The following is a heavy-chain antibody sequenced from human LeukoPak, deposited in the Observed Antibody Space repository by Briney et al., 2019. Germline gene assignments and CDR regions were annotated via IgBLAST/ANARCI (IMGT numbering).Heavy chain of an antibody. CDR1: GLTFSSRW. J-gene: IGHJ5*02. CDR2: IQPDGREQ. D-gene: IGHD5-12*01. CDR3: TRDVDVVARNWFDP. V-gene: IGHV3-7*01. Sequence: GGSLRLSCAASGLTFSSRWMSWVRQAPGKGLEWVGNIQPDGREQYPVDSVKGRFTISRDNARNSLFLQMNSLRVEDTAVYYCTRDVDVVARNWFDPWGQGTLVTVSS.